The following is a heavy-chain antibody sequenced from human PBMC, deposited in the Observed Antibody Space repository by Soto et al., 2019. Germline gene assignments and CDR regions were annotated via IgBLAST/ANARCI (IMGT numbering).Heavy chain of an antibody. V-gene: IGHV3-33*01. CDR3: ARTTGTKYYYYGMDV. D-gene: IGHD1-1*01. Sequence: GGSLRLSCAASGFTFSSYGMHWVRQAPGKGLEWVAVIWYDGSNKYYADSVKGRFTISRDNPKNTLYLQMNSLRAEDTAVYYCARTTGTKYYYYGMDVWGQGTTVTVSS. CDR2: IWYDGSNK. CDR1: GFTFSSYG. J-gene: IGHJ6*02.